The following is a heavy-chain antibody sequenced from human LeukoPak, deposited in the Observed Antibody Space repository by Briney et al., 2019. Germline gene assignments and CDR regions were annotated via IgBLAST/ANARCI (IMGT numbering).Heavy chain of an antibody. J-gene: IGHJ3*02. D-gene: IGHD5-24*01. CDR2: IYHSEST. V-gene: IGHV4-30-2*01. CDR3: ARNIEVDAFDI. CDR1: GGSISSGGYS. Sequence: SQTLSLTCAVSGGSISSGGYSWSWIRQPPGKGLEWIGYIYHSESTYYNPSLKSRVTISVDRSKNQFSLKLSSVTAADTAVYYCARNIEVDAFDIWGQGTMVTVSS.